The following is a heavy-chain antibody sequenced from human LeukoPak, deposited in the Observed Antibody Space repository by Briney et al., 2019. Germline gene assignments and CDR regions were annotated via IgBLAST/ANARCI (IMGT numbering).Heavy chain of an antibody. CDR3: ASYDSSGYSHRY. Sequence: SSVKVSCKAFGGTFSSYAISWVRQAPGQGLEWMGGIIPIFGTANYAQKFQGRVTITADESTSTAYMELSSLRSEDTAVYYCASYDSSGYSHRYWGQGTLVTVSS. V-gene: IGHV1-69*01. J-gene: IGHJ4*02. CDR2: IIPIFGTA. D-gene: IGHD3-22*01. CDR1: GGTFSSYA.